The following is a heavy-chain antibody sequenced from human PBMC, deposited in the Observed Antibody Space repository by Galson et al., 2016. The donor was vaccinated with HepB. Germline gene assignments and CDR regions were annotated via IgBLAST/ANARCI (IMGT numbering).Heavy chain of an antibody. D-gene: IGHD5-18*01. CDR1: GFTFSNYW. CDR3: AREAVTAMVVLYYYYGMDV. Sequence: SLRLSCAASGFTFSNYWMSWVRQAPGKGLEWVANIKEDGSEKYYVDSVKGRFTISRDNARNSLYLQMNSLRAEDTAVYYWAREAVTAMVVLYYYYGMDVWGQGTTVTVSS. J-gene: IGHJ6*02. V-gene: IGHV3-7*01. CDR2: IKEDGSEK.